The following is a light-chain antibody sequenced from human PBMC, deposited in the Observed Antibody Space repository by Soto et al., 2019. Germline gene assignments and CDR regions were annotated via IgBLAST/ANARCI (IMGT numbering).Light chain of an antibody. J-gene: IGKJ4*01. CDR2: GAS. Sequence: EIVLTQSPGTLSLSPGERATLYCRASQSPSSSHFAWYQQKPGQAPRLLISGASRRATGIPDRFSGSGSGTDFTITISRLEPEDFAVYYCQHYGGSVTFGGGTKVEIK. CDR3: QHYGGSVT. V-gene: IGKV3-20*01. CDR1: QSPSSSH.